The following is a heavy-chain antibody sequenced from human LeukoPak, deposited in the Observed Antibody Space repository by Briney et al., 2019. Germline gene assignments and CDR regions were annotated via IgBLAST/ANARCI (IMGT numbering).Heavy chain of an antibody. CDR3: ATSPDYGDSTYYFDY. J-gene: IGHJ4*02. Sequence: GGSLRLSCAVSGFTSGIYAVSWVRQAPGKGLEWVSAFSGGGDSYYADSVKGRFTISRDNSKKILYLQMDSLRAEDTAVYYCATSPDYGDSTYYFDYWGQGTLVTVSS. CDR1: GFTSGIYA. CDR2: FSGGGDS. D-gene: IGHD4-17*01. V-gene: IGHV3-23*01.